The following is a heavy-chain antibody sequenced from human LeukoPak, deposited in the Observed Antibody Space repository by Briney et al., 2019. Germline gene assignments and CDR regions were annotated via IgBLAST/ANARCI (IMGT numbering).Heavy chain of an antibody. CDR3: ARSRDSSGYYYY. J-gene: IGHJ4*02. CDR1: GFTFSSYG. Sequence: GGTLRLSCAASGFTFSSYGMSWVRQAPGKGLEWVSVIYSGGSTYYADSVKGRFTISRDNSKNTLYLQMNSLRAEDTAVYYCARSRDSSGYYYYWGQGTLVTVSS. D-gene: IGHD3-22*01. CDR2: IYSGGST. V-gene: IGHV3-53*01.